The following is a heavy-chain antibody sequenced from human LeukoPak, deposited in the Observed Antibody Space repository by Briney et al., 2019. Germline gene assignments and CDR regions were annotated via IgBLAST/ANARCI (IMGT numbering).Heavy chain of an antibody. D-gene: IGHD4/OR15-4a*01. CDR3: ARRAGAYSHPYDY. CDR2: ITRTGDRT. CDR1: GFSFSDYE. J-gene: IGHJ4*02. V-gene: IGHV3-48*03. Sequence: PGGSLRLSCEASGFSFSDYEMNWVRQAPGKGLEWISYITRTGDRTQYADSVEGRFTISRDNAKNSLYLHMNSLRAEDTAVYYCARRAGAYSHPYDYWGQGTLVTVSS.